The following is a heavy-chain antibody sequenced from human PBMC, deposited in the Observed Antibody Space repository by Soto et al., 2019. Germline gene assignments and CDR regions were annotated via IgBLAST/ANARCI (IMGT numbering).Heavy chain of an antibody. CDR3: ARPNSGYSSSWYFDY. Sequence: QVQLVESGGGVVQPGRSLRLSCAASGFTFSSYGMHWVRQAPGKGLEWVAVIWYDGSNKYYADSVKGRFTISRDNSKNTLYLQMNSLRAEDTAVYYCARPNSGYSSSWYFDYWGQGTLVTVSS. D-gene: IGHD6-13*01. CDR2: IWYDGSNK. J-gene: IGHJ4*02. CDR1: GFTFSSYG. V-gene: IGHV3-33*01.